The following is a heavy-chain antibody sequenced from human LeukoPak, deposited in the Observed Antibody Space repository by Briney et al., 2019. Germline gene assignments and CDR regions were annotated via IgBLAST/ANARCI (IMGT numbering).Heavy chain of an antibody. J-gene: IGHJ4*02. V-gene: IGHV3-53*01. Sequence: GGSLRLSCAASGFIVTSNYMNWVRQAPGKGLEWVSVIYSGGSTYYADSVKGRFTISRDNSKNTLYLQMNSLRAEDTAVYYCAKASRYYYEDSYFDYWGQGTLVTVSS. CDR3: AKASRYYYEDSYFDY. CDR1: GFIVTSNY. CDR2: IYSGGST. D-gene: IGHD3-22*01.